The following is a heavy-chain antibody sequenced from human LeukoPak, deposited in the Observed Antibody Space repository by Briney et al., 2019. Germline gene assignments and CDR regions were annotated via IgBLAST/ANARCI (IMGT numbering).Heavy chain of an antibody. CDR1: GFTFSDYS. Sequence: LRLSCTASGFTFSDYSMNWVRQPPGKGLEWLGNIYHSGSTYYNPSLKSRVTISVDRSKNQFSLKLSSVTAADTAVYYCARARPKDIVVVPAAPLPPYYYYYMDVWGKGTTVTVSS. D-gene: IGHD2-2*01. V-gene: IGHV4-30-2*01. J-gene: IGHJ6*03. CDR2: IYHSGST. CDR3: ARARPKDIVVVPAAPLPPYYYYYMDV.